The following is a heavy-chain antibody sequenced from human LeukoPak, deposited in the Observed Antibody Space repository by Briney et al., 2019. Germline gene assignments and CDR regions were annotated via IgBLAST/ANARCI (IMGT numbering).Heavy chain of an antibody. V-gene: IGHV3-21*01. J-gene: IGHJ4*02. D-gene: IGHD6-6*01. CDR3: ARGQEYSSSSCDY. CDR2: ISSSSSYI. CDR1: GFTFSSYS. Sequence: GGSLRLSCAASGFTFSSYSMNWVRQAPGKGLEWVSSISSSSSYIYYADSLKGRFTISRDNAKNSLYLQMNSLRAEDTAVYYCARGQEYSSSSCDYWGQGTMVTVSS.